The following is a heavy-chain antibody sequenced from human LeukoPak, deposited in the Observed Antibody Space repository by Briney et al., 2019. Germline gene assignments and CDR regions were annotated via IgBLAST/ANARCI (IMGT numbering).Heavy chain of an antibody. CDR2: IYTSGST. CDR1: GGSISSYY. V-gene: IGHV4-4*07. Sequence: PSETLSLTCTVSGGSISSYYWSWIRQPAGKGLEWIGRIYTSGSTNYNPSLKSRVTMSVDTSKNQFSLKLNSVTAADTAVYYCARGSASYYHYYLDVWGEGTTVTVSS. CDR3: ARGSASYYHYYLDV. J-gene: IGHJ6*03.